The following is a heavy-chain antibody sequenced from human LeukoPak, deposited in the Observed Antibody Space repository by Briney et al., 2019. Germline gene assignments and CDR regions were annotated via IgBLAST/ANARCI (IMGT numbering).Heavy chain of an antibody. CDR2: VYYSGST. CDR3: AGGGTVTNFGY. J-gene: IGHJ4*02. V-gene: IGHV4-59*01. Sequence: GSLRLSCAASGFTISIYWMSWVRQAPGKGLEWIGYVYYSGSTNYNPSLKSRVTISLDMSKNQFSLKLSSVTAADTAVYYCAGGGTVTNFGYWGQGTLVTVSS. D-gene: IGHD4-17*01. CDR1: GFTISIYW.